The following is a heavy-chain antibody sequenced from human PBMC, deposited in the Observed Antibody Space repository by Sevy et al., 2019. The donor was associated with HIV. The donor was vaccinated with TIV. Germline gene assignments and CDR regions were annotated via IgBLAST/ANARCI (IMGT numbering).Heavy chain of an antibody. J-gene: IGHJ4*02. V-gene: IGHV3-43*01. CDR1: GFTFDDYV. CDR3: VKDAGVAGSGYHFDS. Sequence: GGSLRLSCEASGFTFDDYVMHWVRQGPRKALEWISLISWSGDNTYYADSVKGRFTISRDNTKNSLYLQMHSLTSDDTALYYCVKDAGVAGSGYHFDSWGQGTLVTVSS. CDR2: ISWSGDNT. D-gene: IGHD5-18*01.